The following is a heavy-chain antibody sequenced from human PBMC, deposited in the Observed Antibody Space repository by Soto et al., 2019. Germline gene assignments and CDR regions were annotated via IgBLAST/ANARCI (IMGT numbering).Heavy chain of an antibody. Sequence: PGGSLRLSCAASGFTFSSSTIHWVRQAPGKGLEWVSSISSSSSYIYYADSVKGRFTISRDNAKNSLYLQMNSLRAEDTAVYYCARAYGDYAYDAFDIWGQGTMVTVSS. J-gene: IGHJ3*02. CDR1: GFTFSSST. CDR2: ISSSSSYI. D-gene: IGHD4-17*01. CDR3: ARAYGDYAYDAFDI. V-gene: IGHV3-21*01.